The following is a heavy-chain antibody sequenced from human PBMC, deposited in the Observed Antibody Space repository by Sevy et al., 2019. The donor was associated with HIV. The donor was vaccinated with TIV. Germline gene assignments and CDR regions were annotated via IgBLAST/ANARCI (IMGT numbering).Heavy chain of an antibody. J-gene: IGHJ4*02. CDR1: GFTFSSYW. Sequence: GESLKISCAASGFTFSSYWMIWVRQAPGKGLEWVANIKQDGSEKYYVDSVKGRFTISRDNAKNSLYLQMNSLRAEDTAVYYCAREVHSSGWFYFDYWGQRTLVTVSS. D-gene: IGHD6-19*01. CDR3: AREVHSSGWFYFDY. V-gene: IGHV3-7*03. CDR2: IKQDGSEK.